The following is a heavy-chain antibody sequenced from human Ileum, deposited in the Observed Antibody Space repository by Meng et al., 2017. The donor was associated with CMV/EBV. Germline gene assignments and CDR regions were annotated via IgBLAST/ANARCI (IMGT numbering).Heavy chain of an antibody. J-gene: IGHJ4*02. CDR1: GGSISSGDYY. V-gene: IGHV4-30-4*01. D-gene: IGHD1-1*01. CDR2: IYYSGST. CDR3: ASGSPQLGYV. Sequence: AHRQGSVPGWGKPSQTLSLTCTVSGGSISSGDYYWSWIRQPPGKGLEWIGYIYYSGSTYYNPSLKSRVTISADTSKNQFSLKLNSVTAADTAVYYCASGSPQLGYVWGQGTLVTVSS.